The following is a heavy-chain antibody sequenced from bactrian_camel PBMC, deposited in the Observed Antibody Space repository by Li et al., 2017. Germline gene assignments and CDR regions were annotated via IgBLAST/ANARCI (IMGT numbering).Heavy chain of an antibody. J-gene: IGHJ4*01. CDR2: ISSVGST. CDR1: GFTFRGKC. CDR3: KTDKVYGITVSCSLGVNR. V-gene: IGHV3S53*01. Sequence: HVQLVESGGGSVQPGGSLRLSCVAPGFTFRGKCMGWWRQAPGKERERVAVISSVGSTLYADSVQGRFTISKDNAKNTVYLQMNSLKPEDPAIYYCKTDKVYGITVSCSLGVNRWGQGTQVTFS. D-gene: IGHD6*01.